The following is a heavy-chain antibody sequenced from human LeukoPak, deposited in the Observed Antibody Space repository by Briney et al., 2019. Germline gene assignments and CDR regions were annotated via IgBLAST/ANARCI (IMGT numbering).Heavy chain of an antibody. Sequence: PSETLSLTCTVSGGSISSGGYYWSWIRQPPGKGLEGIGYIYHSGSTYYNPSLKSRVTISVDRSKNQFSLKLSSVTAADTAVYYCARDRDDYYGSGSFDYWGQGTLVTVSS. V-gene: IGHV4-30-2*01. CDR3: ARDRDDYYGSGSFDY. D-gene: IGHD3-10*01. J-gene: IGHJ4*02. CDR1: GGSISSGGYY. CDR2: IYHSGST.